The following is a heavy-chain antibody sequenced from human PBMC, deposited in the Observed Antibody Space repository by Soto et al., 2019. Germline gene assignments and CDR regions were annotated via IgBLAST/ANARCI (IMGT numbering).Heavy chain of an antibody. V-gene: IGHV3-74*01. Sequence: EGSPRLSCAASGFPFTNYWMNWVGQTPGKGLMWGSRISPDGSDVGYADSVEGRFTVPRDNAKNTLYLQMHSLRAEDTAMYYCACWGHIVPLAPSDSDRWGPGTSVTVSS. CDR2: ISPDGSDV. CDR1: GFPFTNYW. CDR3: ACWGHIVPLAPSDSDR. D-gene: IGHD2-21*01. J-gene: IGHJ5*02.